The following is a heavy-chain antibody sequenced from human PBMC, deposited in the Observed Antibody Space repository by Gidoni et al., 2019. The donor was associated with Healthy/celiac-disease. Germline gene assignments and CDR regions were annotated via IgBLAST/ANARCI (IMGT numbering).Heavy chain of an antibody. CDR1: GFTFSSYG. D-gene: IGHD3-16*01. J-gene: IGHJ4*02. CDR2: MSYDGSNK. V-gene: IGHV3-30*18. Sequence: QVQLVESGGGVVQPGRSLRLSCAASGFTFSSYGMHWVRQAPGKGLEWVAVMSYDGSNKYYADSVKGRFTISRDNSKNTLYLQMNSLRAEDTAVYYCAKAYYDYVWGSLFDYWGQGTLVTVSS. CDR3: AKAYYDYVWGSLFDY.